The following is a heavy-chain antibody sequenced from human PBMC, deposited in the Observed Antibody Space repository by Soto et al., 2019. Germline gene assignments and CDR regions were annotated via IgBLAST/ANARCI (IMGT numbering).Heavy chain of an antibody. Sequence: PSETLSLTCTVSGGSISSYYWSWIRQPPGKGLEWIGYIYYSGGTNYNPSLKCRVTISVDTSKNQFSLKLSSVTAADTAVYYCARAKLNYYFDYWGQGTLVTVSS. CDR1: GGSISSYY. CDR2: IYYSGGT. CDR3: ARAKLNYYFDY. J-gene: IGHJ4*02. D-gene: IGHD1-7*01. V-gene: IGHV4-59*01.